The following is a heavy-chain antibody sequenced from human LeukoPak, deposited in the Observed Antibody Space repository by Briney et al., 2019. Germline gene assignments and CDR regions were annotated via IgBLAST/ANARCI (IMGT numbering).Heavy chain of an antibody. J-gene: IGHJ4*02. Sequence: GRSLRLSCAASGFTFSSYGMHWVRQAPGKGLEWVAVISYDGSNKYYADSVKGRFTISRDNSKNTLYLQMNSLRAEDTAVYYCAKDRSGLNKDYFDYWGQGTLVTVSS. V-gene: IGHV3-30*18. D-gene: IGHD3-3*01. CDR2: ISYDGSNK. CDR3: AKDRSGLNKDYFDY. CDR1: GFTFSSYG.